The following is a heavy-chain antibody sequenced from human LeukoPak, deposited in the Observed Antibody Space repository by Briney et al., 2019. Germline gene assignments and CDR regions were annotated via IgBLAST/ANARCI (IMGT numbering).Heavy chain of an antibody. Sequence: SQTLSLTCTVSGGSISSGCYYWIWIRQHPGMGLEWIGYIYYSGSTYYNPSLESRVTISEDTSKKQFFLKLSSVTAADTAVYSCARVGDDYNGMDVWGQGTTVTVSS. CDR1: GGSISSGCYY. CDR2: IYYSGST. J-gene: IGHJ6*01. CDR3: ARVGDDYNGMDV. D-gene: IGHD3-10*01. V-gene: IGHV4-31*03.